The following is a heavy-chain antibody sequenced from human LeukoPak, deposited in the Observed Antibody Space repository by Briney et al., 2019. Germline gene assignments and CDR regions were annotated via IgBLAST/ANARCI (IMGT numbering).Heavy chain of an antibody. Sequence: GGSLRLSCAASGFTFTSYWMSWVRQAPGKGLEWVADIKQDGSEKHYVDSVKGRFTISRDNTKNSLYLQMNSLRADDTAVYYCTRLHNSGWTGYWGQGTLVTVSS. D-gene: IGHD6-19*01. V-gene: IGHV3-7*01. CDR2: IKQDGSEK. CDR3: TRLHNSGWTGY. J-gene: IGHJ4*02. CDR1: GFTFTSYW.